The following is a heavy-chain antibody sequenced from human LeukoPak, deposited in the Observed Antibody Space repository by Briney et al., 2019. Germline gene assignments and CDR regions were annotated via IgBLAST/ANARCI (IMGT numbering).Heavy chain of an antibody. V-gene: IGHV4-34*01. D-gene: IGHD1-14*01. CDR3: ARGFTRRFDP. Sequence: SETLSLTCAVYGGSFSGYYWSWIRQPPGKGLEWIGEINHSGSTNYNPSLKSRVTISVDTSKNQFSLKLSSVTAADTAVYYCARGFTRRFDPWGKGTLVTVSS. CDR2: INHSGST. J-gene: IGHJ5*02. CDR1: GGSFSGYY.